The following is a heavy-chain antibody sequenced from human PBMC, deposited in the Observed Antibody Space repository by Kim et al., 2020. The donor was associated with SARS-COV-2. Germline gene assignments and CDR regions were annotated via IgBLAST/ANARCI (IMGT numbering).Heavy chain of an antibody. J-gene: IGHJ5*02. V-gene: IGHV1-46*01. CDR3: ARLIAAAGYKWFDP. Sequence: AQKFQGRVIMTRDTSTSTVYMELSSLRSEDTAVYYCARLIAAAGYKWFDPWGQGTQVTVSS. D-gene: IGHD6-13*01.